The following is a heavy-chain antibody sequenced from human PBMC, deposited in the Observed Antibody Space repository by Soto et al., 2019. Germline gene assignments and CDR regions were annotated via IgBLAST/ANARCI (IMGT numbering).Heavy chain of an antibody. V-gene: IGHV1-18*04. CDR2: ISGYNGKT. D-gene: IGHD3-10*01. CDR3: ARDKMIDDVGLGTYDY. Sequence: QVQLVQSGAEVKKPGASFKVSCKTSGYTFTSFGVSWVRQAPGQGLEWMGWISGYNGKTKYAQSLQGRVTMTADTSTSTAYLELRGLRSDDTAVYFCARDKMIDDVGLGTYDYWGQGTTVTVSS. J-gene: IGHJ4*02. CDR1: GYTFTSFG.